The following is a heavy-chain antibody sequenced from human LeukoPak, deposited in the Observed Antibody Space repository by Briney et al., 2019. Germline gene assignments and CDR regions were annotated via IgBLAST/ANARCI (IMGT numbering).Heavy chain of an antibody. V-gene: IGHV1-18*01. J-gene: IGHJ6*03. CDR2: ISAYNGKT. CDR3: AIDQGGDYFLSSYYYYYMDV. CDR1: GYTFTSYG. D-gene: IGHD4-17*01. Sequence: ASVKVSCKASGYTFTSYGISWVRQAPGEGVERMGWISAYNGKTNYAQKLQGRVTMTTDTSTSTAYMELRSLRSDDTAVYYCAIDQGGDYFLSSYYYYYMDVWGKGTTVTVSS.